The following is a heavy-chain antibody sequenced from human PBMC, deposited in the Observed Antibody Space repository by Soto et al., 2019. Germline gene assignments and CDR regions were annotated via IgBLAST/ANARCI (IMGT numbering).Heavy chain of an antibody. J-gene: IGHJ4*02. Sequence: QVHLEQSGAEVKKAGASVKISCKASGYSFAAYYINWVRQVSGQGLAWMGWINPNTGVTDYAQKFQGRVTLTMDTSIKTAYLELTSLRSDDTAVYYCAKIYTWNEWQGGSDYWGQGTLLTVSS. CDR1: GYSFAAYY. CDR2: INPNTGVT. V-gene: IGHV1-2*02. D-gene: IGHD3-3*01. CDR3: AKIYTWNEWQGGSDY.